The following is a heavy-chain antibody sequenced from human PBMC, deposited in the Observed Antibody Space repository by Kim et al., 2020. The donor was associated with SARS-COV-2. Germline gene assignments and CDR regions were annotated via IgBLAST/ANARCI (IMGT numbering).Heavy chain of an antibody. Sequence: SETLSLTCAVYGGSFSGHSWTWIRQPPGKGLEWIGEITHSGSTKYNPSLKSRLTISIDLPKNQFSLTLTSVTAADTGLYYCTRGRVGVVPAPVLGLGPYYDYFILDVWGHGTTVTVSS. J-gene: IGHJ6*02. CDR3: TRGRVGVVPAPVLGLGPYYDYFILDV. V-gene: IGHV4-34*01. CDR2: ITHSGST. D-gene: IGHD2-2*02. CDR1: GGSFSGHS.